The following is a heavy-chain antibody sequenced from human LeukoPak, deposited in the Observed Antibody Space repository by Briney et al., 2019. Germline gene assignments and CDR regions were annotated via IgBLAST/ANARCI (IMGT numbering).Heavy chain of an antibody. CDR1: GYTFTGYY. J-gene: IGHJ4*02. V-gene: IGHV1/OR15-3*02. CDR2: ISGGSGDT. Sequence: ASVKVSCKASGYTFTGYYMHWVRQAPGQGLEWMGGISGGSGDTKYSQKFQDRVTITRDTSASTAYMELNSLRSEDTAVYYCARIGWELPHIDYYFDYWGQGTLVTVSS. D-gene: IGHD1-26*01. CDR3: ARIGWELPHIDYYFDY.